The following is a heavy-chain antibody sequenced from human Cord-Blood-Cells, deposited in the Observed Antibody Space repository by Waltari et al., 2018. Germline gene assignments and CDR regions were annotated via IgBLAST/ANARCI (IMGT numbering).Heavy chain of an antibody. CDR3: ARGRTIFGVVLSFDY. Sequence: QVQLVQSGAEVKKPGSSVTVSCKASADTFSSYAISWVRQAPGQGLEWMGGIIPIFGTANYAQKFQGRVTITADESTSTAYMELSSLRSEDTAVYYCARGRTIFGVVLSFDYWGQGTLVTVSS. CDR2: IIPIFGTA. J-gene: IGHJ4*02. CDR1: ADTFSSYA. D-gene: IGHD3-3*01. V-gene: IGHV1-69*12.